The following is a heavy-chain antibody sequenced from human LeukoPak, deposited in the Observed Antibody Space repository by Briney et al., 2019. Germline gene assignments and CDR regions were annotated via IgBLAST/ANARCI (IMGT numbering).Heavy chain of an antibody. CDR3: AKDLWSYGSGGNDAFDI. J-gene: IGHJ3*02. Sequence: QPGGSLRLSCAASGFTFSSYAMSWVRQAPGKGLEWVSAISGSGGSTYYADSVKGRFTISRDNSKNTLYLQMNSLRAEDTAVYYCAKDLWSYGSGGNDAFDIWGQGTMVTVSS. V-gene: IGHV3-23*01. CDR2: ISGSGGST. CDR1: GFTFSSYA. D-gene: IGHD3-10*01.